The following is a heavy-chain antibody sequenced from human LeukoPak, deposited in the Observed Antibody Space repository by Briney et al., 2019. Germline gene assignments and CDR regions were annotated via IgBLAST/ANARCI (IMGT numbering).Heavy chain of an antibody. CDR2: IYYSGST. V-gene: IGHV4-59*01. J-gene: IGHJ4*02. Sequence: SETLSLTCTVPGGSISSYYWSWIRQPPGKGLEWIGYIYYSGSTNYNPSLKSRVTISVDTSKNQFSLKLSSVTAADTAVYYCARFPYYYDSSGYFPGGWGQGTLVTVSS. CDR3: ARFPYYYDSSGYFPGG. D-gene: IGHD3-22*01. CDR1: GGSISSYY.